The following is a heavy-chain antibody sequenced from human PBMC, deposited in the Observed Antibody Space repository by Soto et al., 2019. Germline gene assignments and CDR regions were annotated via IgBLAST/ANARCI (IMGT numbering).Heavy chain of an antibody. CDR2: ISAYNGNT. D-gene: IGHD3-9*01. CDR1: GYTFTSYG. V-gene: IGHV1-18*04. CDR3: AREEARGAVTYFDYDYYGMDV. J-gene: IGHJ6*02. Sequence: QVQLVQSGAEVKKPGASVKVSCKASGYTFTSYGISWVRQAPGQGLEWMGWISAYNGNTNYAQKLQGRVTMTTDTSTSTAYMELRSLRSDDTAVYYCAREEARGAVTYFDYDYYGMDVWGQGTTVTVSS.